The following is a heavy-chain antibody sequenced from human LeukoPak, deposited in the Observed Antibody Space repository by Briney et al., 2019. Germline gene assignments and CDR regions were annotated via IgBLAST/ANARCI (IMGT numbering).Heavy chain of an antibody. D-gene: IGHD3-16*01. Sequence: GESLKISCKASGYTFSRYWIGWMRQMPGKGLEWMGIIYPGDSDTRYSPSFQGQVTFSADKSISTVYLQWSGLKASDTAMYYCARDGGSWFDPWGQGTLVTVSS. J-gene: IGHJ5*02. CDR1: GYTFSRYW. CDR3: ARDGGSWFDP. CDR2: IYPGDSDT. V-gene: IGHV5-51*01.